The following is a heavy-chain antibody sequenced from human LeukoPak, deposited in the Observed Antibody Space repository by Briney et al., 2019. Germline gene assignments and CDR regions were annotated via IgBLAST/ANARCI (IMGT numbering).Heavy chain of an antibody. J-gene: IGHJ5*02. CDR2: ISAYNGNT. CDR1: GYTFTSYG. CDR3: ARVIAAAGGDWFDP. Sequence: GASVKVSCKASGYTFTSYGINWVRQAPGQGLEWMGWISAYNGNTNYAQKLQGRVTMTTDTSTSTAYMELRSLRSDDTAVYYCARVIAAAGGDWFDPWGQGTLVTVSS. V-gene: IGHV1-18*01. D-gene: IGHD6-13*01.